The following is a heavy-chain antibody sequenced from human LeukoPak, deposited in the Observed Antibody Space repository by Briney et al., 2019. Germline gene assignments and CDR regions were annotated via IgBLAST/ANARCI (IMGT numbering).Heavy chain of an antibody. CDR1: GGSISSYY. Sequence: SETLSLTCTVSGGSISSYYWNWIRQPPGKGLEWIGEINRNGTTNYNPSLKSRVTISVDTSKNQFSLKLSSVTAADTAVYYCAKRDGYNAAYFDYWGQGTLVTVSS. J-gene: IGHJ4*02. CDR3: AKRDGYNAAYFDY. V-gene: IGHV4-59*12. D-gene: IGHD5-24*01. CDR2: INRNGTT.